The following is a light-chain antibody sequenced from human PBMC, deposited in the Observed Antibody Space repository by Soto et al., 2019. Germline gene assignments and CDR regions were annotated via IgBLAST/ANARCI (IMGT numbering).Light chain of an antibody. J-gene: IGKJ1*01. CDR1: QSVSSSY. CDR3: QQYGNSPTT. V-gene: IGKV3-20*01. Sequence: EIVLTQSPGTLSLSPGERATLSCRASQSVSSSYLAWYQQRPGQAPKLLISGASSRATGVPDRFSGGGSGTDFTLTINRLEPEDFAVYYCQQYGNSPTTFGQGTKVEIK. CDR2: GAS.